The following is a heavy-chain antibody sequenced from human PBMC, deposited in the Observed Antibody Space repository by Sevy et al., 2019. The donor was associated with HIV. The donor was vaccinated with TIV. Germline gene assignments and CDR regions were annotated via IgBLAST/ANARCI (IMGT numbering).Heavy chain of an antibody. CDR1: GFTFSIYA. Sequence: GGSLRLSCAASGFTFSIYAMHWVRQAPDKGLGWVAVISYDGGVKYFADSVKGRVTISRDNSKNTLYLQMNSLRPEDTAVYYCARDLPSAVINPFYYYGLDVWGQGTTVTVSS. J-gene: IGHJ6*02. CDR2: ISYDGGVK. CDR3: ARDLPSAVINPFYYYGLDV. V-gene: IGHV3-30*04. D-gene: IGHD3-22*01.